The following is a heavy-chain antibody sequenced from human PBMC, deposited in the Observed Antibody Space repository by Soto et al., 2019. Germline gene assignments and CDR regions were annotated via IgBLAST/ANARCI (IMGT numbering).Heavy chain of an antibody. D-gene: IGHD3-22*01. J-gene: IGHJ1*01. CDR2: ISYDGSNK. Sequence: GGSLRLSCAASGFTFSSYGMHWVRQAPGKGLEWVAVISYDGSNKYYADSVKGRFTISRDNSKNTLYLQMNSLRAEDTAVYYCAKDDSSGYYYAFFQHWARAPWSPSPQ. CDR3: AKDDSSGYYYAFFQH. V-gene: IGHV3-30*18. CDR1: GFTFSSYG.